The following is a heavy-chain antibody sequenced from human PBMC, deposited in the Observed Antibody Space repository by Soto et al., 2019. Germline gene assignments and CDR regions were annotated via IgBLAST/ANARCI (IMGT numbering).Heavy chain of an antibody. CDR1: GFTFSSYA. J-gene: IGHJ4*02. V-gene: IGHV3-30-3*01. CDR2: ISYDGSNK. Sequence: QVQLVESGGGVVQPGRSLRLSCAASGFTFSSYAMHWVRQAPGKGLEWVAVISYDGSNKYYADSVKGRFTISRDNSKNTLYLQMNSLRAEDTAVYYCARTYYDFWSGYLDYWGQGTLVTVSS. CDR3: ARTYYDFWSGYLDY. D-gene: IGHD3-3*01.